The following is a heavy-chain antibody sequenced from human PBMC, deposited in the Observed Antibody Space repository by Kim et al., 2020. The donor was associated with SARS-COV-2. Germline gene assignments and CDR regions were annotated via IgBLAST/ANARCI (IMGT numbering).Heavy chain of an antibody. Sequence: SETLSLTCTVSGGSISSYYWSWIRQPPGKGLEWIGYIYYSGSTNYNPTLKSRVTISVDTSKNQFSLKLSSVTAADTAVYYCARDLGDSSGWYDYWCQGTLVTVSS. V-gene: IGHV4-59*13. CDR2: IYYSGST. D-gene: IGHD6-19*01. CDR1: GGSISSYY. CDR3: ARDLGDSSGWYDY. J-gene: IGHJ4*02.